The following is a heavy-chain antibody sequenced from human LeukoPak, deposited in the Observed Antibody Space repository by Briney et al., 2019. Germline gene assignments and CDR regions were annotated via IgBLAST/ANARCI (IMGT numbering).Heavy chain of an antibody. J-gene: IGHJ4*02. CDR1: GASLSVSGRN. CDR3: ARGTNMVRGVTSAADFDY. CDR2: IYYSGST. V-gene: IGHV4-61*08. Sequence: SETLSLTCTVSGASLSVSGRNWGWVRQPPGKGLEWIGYIYYSGSTNYNPSLKSRVTISVDTSKNQFSLRLSSATAADTAVYYCARGTNMVRGVTSAADFDYWGQGTLVTVSS. D-gene: IGHD3-10*01.